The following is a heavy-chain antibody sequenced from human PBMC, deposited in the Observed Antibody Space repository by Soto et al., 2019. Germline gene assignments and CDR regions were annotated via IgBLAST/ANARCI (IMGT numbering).Heavy chain of an antibody. Sequence: QLQLQESGSGLVKPSQTLSLTCAVSGGSIRSGSYSWSWIRQPPGKGLEWIGYIYHSGSTYYNPSLKSRVTISVDRSKNQCSLKLSSVPAADTAVYYCARDLWVDSNLGGIYYYYGMDVW. V-gene: IGHV4-30-2*01. CDR1: GGSIRSGSYS. D-gene: IGHD4-4*01. CDR2: IYHSGST. J-gene: IGHJ6*01. CDR3: ARDLWVDSNLGGIYYYYGMDV.